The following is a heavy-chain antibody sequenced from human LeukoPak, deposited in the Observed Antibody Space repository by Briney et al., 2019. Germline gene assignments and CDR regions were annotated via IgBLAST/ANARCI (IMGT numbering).Heavy chain of an antibody. Sequence: GRSLRLSCAASGFTFSSYAMHWVRQAPGKGLEWVAVISYDGSNKYYADSVKGRFTISRDNSKNTLYLQMNSLRAEETAVYYCARTIAAAGTLDQGGYSGQGTLVTVAS. J-gene: IGHJ4*02. V-gene: IGHV3-30-3*01. CDR1: GFTFSSYA. CDR3: ARTIAAAGTLDQGGY. D-gene: IGHD6-13*01. CDR2: ISYDGSNK.